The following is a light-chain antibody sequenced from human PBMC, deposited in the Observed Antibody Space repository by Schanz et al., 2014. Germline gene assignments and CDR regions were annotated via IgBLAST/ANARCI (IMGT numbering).Light chain of an antibody. CDR3: QQYGSSPRT. CDR1: ESLRRSNY. CDR2: GAS. Sequence: EIVLTQSPGTLSLSPGERATLSCRASESLRRSNYLAWYQQKPGQAPRLLIYGASSRATGIPDRFSGSGSGTDFTLTISRLEPEDFAVYYCQQYGSSPRTFGQGTKVEIK. J-gene: IGKJ1*01. V-gene: IGKV3-20*01.